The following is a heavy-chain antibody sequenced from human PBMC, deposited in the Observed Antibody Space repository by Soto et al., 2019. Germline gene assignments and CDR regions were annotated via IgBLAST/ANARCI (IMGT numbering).Heavy chain of an antibody. CDR1: GYTFSDYY. CDR3: ARTPNNGRAGVYGMDV. J-gene: IGHJ6*02. D-gene: IGHD1-26*01. CDR2: IDADSGDT. V-gene: IGHV1-2*04. Sequence: QVQPVQSGAEAKKPGASLKVSCKASGYTFSDYYIHWVRQAPGQGLEWMGWIDADSGDTKYAQKLQGWVTMTRDTSINTAYMELSRLRSDDTAVYYCARTPNNGRAGVYGMDVWGQGTTVTVSS.